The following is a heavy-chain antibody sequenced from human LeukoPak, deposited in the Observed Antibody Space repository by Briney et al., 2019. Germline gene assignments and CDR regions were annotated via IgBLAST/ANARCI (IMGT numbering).Heavy chain of an antibody. CDR1: GFTFGSYA. Sequence: GGSLRLSCAASGFTFGSYAMNWVRQAPGKGLEWVSYISGSGTNIYYADSVKGRFTISRDNAKNSLSLQMNSLRAEDTAIYYCAREAVPGGRGDTFDIWGQGTMVTVSS. D-gene: IGHD6-19*01. CDR3: AREAVPGGRGDTFDI. CDR2: ISGSGTNI. J-gene: IGHJ3*02. V-gene: IGHV3-48*03.